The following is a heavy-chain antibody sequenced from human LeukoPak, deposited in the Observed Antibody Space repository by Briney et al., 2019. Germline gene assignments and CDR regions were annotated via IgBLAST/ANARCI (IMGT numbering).Heavy chain of an antibody. V-gene: IGHV1-2*02. Sequence: ASVKVSCKASGYIFTAYYLHWVRQAPGQGLEWMGWIDPNSGDSSSAPRFQGRVTMTRDTSISTAYMELSSLRFDDSALYSCARRNGHEAFDIWGQGTMVIISS. D-gene: IGHD5-24*01. J-gene: IGHJ3*02. CDR3: ARRNGHEAFDI. CDR2: IDPNSGDS. CDR1: GYIFTAYY.